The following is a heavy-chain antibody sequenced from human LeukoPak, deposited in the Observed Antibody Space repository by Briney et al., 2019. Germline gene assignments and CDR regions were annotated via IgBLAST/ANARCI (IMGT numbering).Heavy chain of an antibody. CDR3: AIAQLVGATNHAFDI. CDR2: IDSSSTYM. Sequence: GESLRLPCAASGFTLSTHTINWVDQAPPKERQWVSCIDSSSTYMFSADSLKGRFIISRENAKSSLYLHMNSLRADDTAVYYCAIAQLVGATNHAFDIWGQGTMVTVSS. CDR1: GFTLSTHT. V-gene: IGHV3-21*01. J-gene: IGHJ3*02. D-gene: IGHD1-26*01.